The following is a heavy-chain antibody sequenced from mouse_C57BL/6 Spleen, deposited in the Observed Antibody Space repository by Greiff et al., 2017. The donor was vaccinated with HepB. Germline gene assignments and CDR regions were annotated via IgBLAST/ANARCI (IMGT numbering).Heavy chain of an antibody. D-gene: IGHD1-1*01. CDR3: ARSGSRLGFDV. J-gene: IGHJ1*03. V-gene: IGHV1-80*01. Sequence: VQLQQSGAELVKPGASVKISCKASGYAFSSYWMNWVKQRPGKGLEWIGQIYPGDGATNYNGKFKGKATLTADKSSSTAYMQLSSLTSEDSAVYFCARSGSRLGFDVWGTGTTVTVSS. CDR1: GYAFSSYW. CDR2: IYPGDGAT.